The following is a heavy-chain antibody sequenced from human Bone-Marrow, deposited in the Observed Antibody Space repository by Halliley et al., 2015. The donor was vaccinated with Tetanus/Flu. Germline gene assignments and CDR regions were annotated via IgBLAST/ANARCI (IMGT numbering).Heavy chain of an antibody. CDR3: ARDPDYIWGSYTYFDY. V-gene: IGHV4-59*01. CDR2: IHHRGST. Sequence: WIGYIHHRGSTNYSPSLKSRVTISIDTSKNQFSLSLSSVTAADTAVYYCARDPDYIWGSYTYFDYWGQGTLVTVSS. J-gene: IGHJ4*02. D-gene: IGHD3-16*01.